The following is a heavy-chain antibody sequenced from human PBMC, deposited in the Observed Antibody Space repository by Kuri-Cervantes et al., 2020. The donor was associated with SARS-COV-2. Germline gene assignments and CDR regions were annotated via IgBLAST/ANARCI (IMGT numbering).Heavy chain of an antibody. CDR3: ARGFPTVTTWLGYYYYGMDV. CDR1: GFTFSSYS. J-gene: IGHJ6*02. CDR2: ISSSSSTI. D-gene: IGHD4-17*01. V-gene: IGHV3-48*01. Sequence: GGSLRLSCAASGFTFSSYSMNWVRQAPGKGLEWVSYISSSSSTIYYADSVKGRFTISRDNAKNSLYLQMNSLRAEDTAVYYCARGFPTVTTWLGYYYYGMDVWGQGITVTVSS.